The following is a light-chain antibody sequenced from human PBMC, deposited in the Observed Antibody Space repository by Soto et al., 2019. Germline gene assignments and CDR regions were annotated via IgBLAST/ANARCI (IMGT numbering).Light chain of an antibody. V-gene: IGKV3-15*01. CDR3: QQYNNWPRT. CDR1: QRVSIL. Sequence: EIVVTQSPSPLAVSPGERATLSWRASQRVSILLAWYQQKPGQAPRLLIHAATTRATGIPARFSGSGSGTEFTLTISSLQSEDFAVYYCQQYNNWPRTFGQGTKVDI. J-gene: IGKJ1*01. CDR2: AAT.